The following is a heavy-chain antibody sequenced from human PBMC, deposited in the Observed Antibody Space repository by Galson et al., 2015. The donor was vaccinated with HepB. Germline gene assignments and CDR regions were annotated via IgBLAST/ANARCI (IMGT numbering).Heavy chain of an antibody. V-gene: IGHV3-21*01. Sequence: GFTFSSYSMNWVRQAPGKGLEWVSSISSSSSYIYYADSVKGRFTISRDNAKNSLYLQMNSLRAVDTAVYYCASIRITFGGVIIGGDAFDIWGQGTMVTVSS. CDR2: ISSSSSYI. D-gene: IGHD3-16*02. CDR1: GFTFSSYS. CDR3: ASIRITFGGVIIGGDAFDI. J-gene: IGHJ3*02.